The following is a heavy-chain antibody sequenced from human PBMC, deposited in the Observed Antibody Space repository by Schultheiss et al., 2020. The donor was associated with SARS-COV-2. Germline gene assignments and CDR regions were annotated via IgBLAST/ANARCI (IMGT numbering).Heavy chain of an antibody. Sequence: SETLSLTCTVSGGSFSGYYWSWIRQPPGKGLEWIGEINNSGSTNYNPSLKSRVTISVDTSKNQFTLKLSPVTAADTAVYYCARGVIRDIVVVPAATPSFWYFDLWGRGTLVTVSS. CDR3: ARGVIRDIVVVPAATPSFWYFDL. D-gene: IGHD2-2*01. CDR2: INNSGST. CDR1: GGSFSGYY. J-gene: IGHJ2*01. V-gene: IGHV4-34*01.